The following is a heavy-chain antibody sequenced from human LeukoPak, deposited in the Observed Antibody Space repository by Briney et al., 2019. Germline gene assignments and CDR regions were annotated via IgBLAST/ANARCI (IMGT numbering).Heavy chain of an antibody. D-gene: IGHD4-11*01. CDR1: GYTFTSYA. Sequence: ASVKVSCKASGYTFTSYAMHWVRQAPGQRLEWMGWIYAGNGNTKYSQKFQGRVTITRDTSASTAYMELSSLRSEDTAVYYCARDRSFQDYSLDYWGQGTLVTVSS. V-gene: IGHV1-3*01. CDR3: ARDRSFQDYSLDY. CDR2: IYAGNGNT. J-gene: IGHJ4*02.